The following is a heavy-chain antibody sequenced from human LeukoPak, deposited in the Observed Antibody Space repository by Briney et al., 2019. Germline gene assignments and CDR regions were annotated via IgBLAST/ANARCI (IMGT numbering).Heavy chain of an antibody. CDR3: ARSSSWYSGALDY. J-gene: IGHJ4*02. CDR2: IYPGDSDT. Sequence: GESLKISCKGSGYSFTSYWIGWVRQMPGKGLGWMGIIYPGDSDTRYSPSFQGQVTISADKSISTAYLQWSSLKASDTAMYYSARSSSWYSGALDYWGQGTLVTVSS. D-gene: IGHD6-13*01. CDR1: GYSFTSYW. V-gene: IGHV5-51*01.